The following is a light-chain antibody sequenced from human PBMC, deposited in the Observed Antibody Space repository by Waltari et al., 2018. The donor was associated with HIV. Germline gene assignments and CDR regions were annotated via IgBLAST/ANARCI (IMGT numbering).Light chain of an antibody. CDR1: SSNIGSNF. J-gene: IGLJ3*02. CDR3: AAWDDSLSALV. Sequence: QSVLTQPPSESGTPGQTVTISCSGSSSNIGSNFVYWYKQVPGTAPKVLLYRNNERPSGVPDRISGSKSGTSASLAIGGLQSEDEADYYCAAWDDSLSALVFGGGTKLTVL. CDR2: RNN. V-gene: IGLV1-47*01.